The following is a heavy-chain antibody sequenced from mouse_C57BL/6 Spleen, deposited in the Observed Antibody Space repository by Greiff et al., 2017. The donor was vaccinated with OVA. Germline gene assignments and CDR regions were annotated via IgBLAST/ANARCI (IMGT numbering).Heavy chain of an antibody. CDR2: ISSGSSTI. CDR3: ARDYDGSLYWYFDV. J-gene: IGHJ1*03. D-gene: IGHD2-3*01. CDR1: GFTFSDYG. Sequence: EVKVVESGGGLVKPGGSLKLSCAASGFTFSDYGMHWVRQAPEKGLEWVAYISSGSSTIYYADTVKGRFTISRDNAKNTLFLQMTSLRSEDTAMYYCARDYDGSLYWYFDVWGTGTTVTVSS. V-gene: IGHV5-17*01.